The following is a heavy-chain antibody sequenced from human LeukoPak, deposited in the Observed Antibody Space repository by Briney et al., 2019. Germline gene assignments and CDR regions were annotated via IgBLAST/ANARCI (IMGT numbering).Heavy chain of an antibody. CDR2: ISSSGSTI. CDR3: ARGGGSYPY. V-gene: IGHV3-48*03. D-gene: IGHD1-26*01. CDR1: GFTFSRYD. Sequence: YPGGSLRLSCAASGFTFSRYDMNWVRQAPGKRLEWVSYISSSGSTIYYADSVKGRFTISRDNAENSLYLQMNSLRAEDTAVYYCARGGGSYPYWGQGILVTVSS. J-gene: IGHJ4*02.